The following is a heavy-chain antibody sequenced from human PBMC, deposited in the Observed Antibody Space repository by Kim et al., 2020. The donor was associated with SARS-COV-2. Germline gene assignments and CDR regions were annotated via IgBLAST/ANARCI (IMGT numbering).Heavy chain of an antibody. CDR1: GFLVSTNY. Sequence: GGSLRLSCSASGFLVSTNYMSWVRQAPGKGLEWGSVIFSDGSTYYADSVKARFTISRDSSRNMLFLHMSSLRAEDTALYYCTRDWVGPWGQGTLVTVSS. J-gene: IGHJ5*02. V-gene: IGHV3-66*01. CDR3: TRDWVGP. CDR2: IFSDGST.